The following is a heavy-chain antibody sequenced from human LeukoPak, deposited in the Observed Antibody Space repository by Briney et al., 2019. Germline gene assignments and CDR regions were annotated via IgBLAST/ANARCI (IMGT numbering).Heavy chain of an antibody. CDR2: IGYTGDST. Sequence: GGSLRLSCAASGFTFSSYAMNWVRQAPGEGLEWVSGIGYTGDSTFYADSVKGRFTVSRDSSKNTLFLHMNSLRAEDTAVYYCAKLWDRSIAAPIDDWGQGTLVTVSS. V-gene: IGHV3-23*01. CDR3: AKLWDRSIAAPIDD. D-gene: IGHD6-6*01. J-gene: IGHJ4*02. CDR1: GFTFSSYA.